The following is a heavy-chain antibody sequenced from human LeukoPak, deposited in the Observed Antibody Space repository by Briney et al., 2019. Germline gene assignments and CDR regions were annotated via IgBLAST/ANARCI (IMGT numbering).Heavy chain of an antibody. CDR2: IFHSGTT. D-gene: IGHD3-16*01. J-gene: IGHJ3*02. Sequence: SETLSLTCSVSGDSLNNNFWSWIRQPPGKGLEWIGYIFHSGTTNYSPSLKSQVSISLDASKNQFSLMLTAVTGADTAVYYCARRMITTSDSFDIWGQGTMVTVSS. V-gene: IGHV4-59*01. CDR3: ARRMITTSDSFDI. CDR1: GDSLNNNF.